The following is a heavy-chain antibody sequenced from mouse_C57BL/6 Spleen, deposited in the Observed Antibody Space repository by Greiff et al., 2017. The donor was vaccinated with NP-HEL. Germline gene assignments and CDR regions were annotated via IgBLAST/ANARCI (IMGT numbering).Heavy chain of an antibody. CDR3: ARYFLSNYAMDY. V-gene: IGHV7-3*01. D-gene: IGHD1-1*01. J-gene: IGHJ4*01. Sequence: EVHLVESGGGLVQPGGSLSLSCAASGFTFTDYYMSWVRQPPGKALEWLGFIRNKANGYTTEYSASVKGRFTISRDNSQSILYLQMNALRAEDSATYYCARYFLSNYAMDYWGQGTSVTVSS. CDR1: GFTFTDYY. CDR2: IRNKANGYTT.